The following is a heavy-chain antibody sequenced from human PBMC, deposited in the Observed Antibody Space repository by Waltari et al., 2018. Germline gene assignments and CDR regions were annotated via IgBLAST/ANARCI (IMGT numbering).Heavy chain of an antibody. Sequence: QVQLVESGGGVVQPGRSLRLSCAASGFTFSSYGMHWVRQAPGKGLEGVAVISSDGGNKYYADSLKGRFTISRDNSKNTLYLQMNSLRAEDTAVYYCAKDRLPYCSGGSCYSSFDYWGQGTLVTVSS. CDR2: ISSDGGNK. J-gene: IGHJ4*02. V-gene: IGHV3-30*18. D-gene: IGHD2-15*01. CDR3: AKDRLPYCSGGSCYSSFDY. CDR1: GFTFSSYG.